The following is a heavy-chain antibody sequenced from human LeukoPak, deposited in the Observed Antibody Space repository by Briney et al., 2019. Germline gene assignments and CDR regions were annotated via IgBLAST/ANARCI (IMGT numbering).Heavy chain of an antibody. CDR3: ARETRRRWLQFNWFDP. D-gene: IGHD5-24*01. CDR1: GGSISSGDYY. V-gene: IGHV4-30-4*01. CDR2: IYYSGST. J-gene: IGHJ5*02. Sequence: SQTLSLTCTVSGGSISSGDYYWRWLRQPPGTGLEWIGYIYYSGSTYYNPSLKSRVTISVDTSKNQFSLKLSSVTAADTAVYYCARETRRRWLQFNWFDPWGQGTLVTVSS.